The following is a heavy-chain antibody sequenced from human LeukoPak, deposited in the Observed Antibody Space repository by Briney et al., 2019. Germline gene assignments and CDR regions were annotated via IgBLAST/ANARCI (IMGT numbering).Heavy chain of an antibody. CDR1: GFTFSSYW. J-gene: IGHJ6*03. CDR3: ARNPTGYSSSWSPYYYYYMDV. D-gene: IGHD6-13*01. Sequence: AGTLRLSCAAPGFTFSSYWMHWVRHGPGKGLVWVSSINSDRRSTTYADPGKGRFTIARDKAKNTVDLQMNSLRAEDTAVYYCARNPTGYSSSWSPYYYYYMDVWGKGTTVTVSS. V-gene: IGHV3-74*03. CDR2: INSDRRST.